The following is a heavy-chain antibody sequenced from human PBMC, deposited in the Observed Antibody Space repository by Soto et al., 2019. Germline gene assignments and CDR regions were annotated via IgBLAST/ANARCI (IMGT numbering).Heavy chain of an antibody. V-gene: IGHV1-58*01. Sequence: GASVKVSCKASGFTFTSSAVQWVRQARGQRLEWIGWIVVGSGNTNYAQKFQERVTITRDMSTSTAYMELSSLRSEDTAVYYCAAAPRITMVRGVTRSEYYGMDVWG. CDR2: IVVGSGNT. CDR1: GFTFTSSA. D-gene: IGHD3-10*01. J-gene: IGHJ6*02. CDR3: AAAPRITMVRGVTRSEYYGMDV.